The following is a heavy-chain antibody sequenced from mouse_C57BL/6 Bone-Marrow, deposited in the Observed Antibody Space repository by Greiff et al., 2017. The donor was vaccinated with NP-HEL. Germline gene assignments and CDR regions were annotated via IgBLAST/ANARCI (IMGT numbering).Heavy chain of an antibody. J-gene: IGHJ1*03. V-gene: IGHV7-3*01. CDR1: GFTFTDYY. CDR3: ARFYYEYDGRYWYFDV. D-gene: IGHD2-4*01. CDR2: IRNKANGYTT. Sequence: EVKLMESGGGLVQPGGSLSLSCAASGFTFTDYYMSWVRQPPGKALEWLGFIRNKANGYTTEYSASVKGRFTISRDNSQSILYLQMNALRAEDSATYYCARFYYEYDGRYWYFDVWGTGTTVTVSS.